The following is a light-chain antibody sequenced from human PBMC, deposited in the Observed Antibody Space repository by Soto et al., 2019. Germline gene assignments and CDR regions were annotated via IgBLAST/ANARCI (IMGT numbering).Light chain of an antibody. J-gene: IGKJ1*01. CDR2: GAS. CDR1: QSVSSN. CDR3: QQYNNWPWT. Sequence: EIVMTQSPATLSVSPGERATLSCRASQSVSSNLAWYQQKPGQAPRLLIYGASTSATGLPARFSGSGSGTESTLTISSLQSEDFAVYYGQQYNNWPWTFGQGTKVEIK. V-gene: IGKV3-15*01.